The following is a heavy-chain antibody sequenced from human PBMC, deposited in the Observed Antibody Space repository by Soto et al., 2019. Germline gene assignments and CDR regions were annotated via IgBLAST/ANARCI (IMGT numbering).Heavy chain of an antibody. CDR1: GGSFSGYY. D-gene: IGHD5-18*01. CDR3: ARGRRGSRYGTDY. CDR2: INHSGST. V-gene: IGHV4-34*01. J-gene: IGHJ4*02. Sequence: QVQLQQWGAGLLKPSETLSLTCAVYGGSFSGYYWSWIRQPPGKGLEWIGEINHSGSTNYNPSLKSRVTISVDTSKNQFSLKLSYVTAADTAVYYGARGRRGSRYGTDYWGQGNLVTVSS.